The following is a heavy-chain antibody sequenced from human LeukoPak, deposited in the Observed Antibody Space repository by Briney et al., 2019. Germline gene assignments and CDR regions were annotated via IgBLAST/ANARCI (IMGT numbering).Heavy chain of an antibody. Sequence: SETLSLTCTVSGGSISSGGYYWSWIRQHPGRGLEWIGYIYYSGSTYYNPSLKSRVTISVDTSKNQFSLKLSSVTAADTAVYYCARYYYDSSGYYYDYWGQGTLVTVSS. CDR3: ARYYYDSSGYYYDY. CDR1: GGSISSGGYY. CDR2: IYYSGST. J-gene: IGHJ4*02. D-gene: IGHD3-22*01. V-gene: IGHV4-31*03.